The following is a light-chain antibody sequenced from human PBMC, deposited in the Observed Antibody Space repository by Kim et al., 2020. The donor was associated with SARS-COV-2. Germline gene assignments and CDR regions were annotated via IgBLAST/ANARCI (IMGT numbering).Light chain of an antibody. CDR3: QKYRGT. Sequence: SLSASIGNRVTITCRASKDISNLLAWYQQKPGKVPQLVIYAASTLQSGVPSRFSGSGFGTDFTLTISSLQPEDVATYYCQKYRGTFGQGTKVDIK. V-gene: IGKV1-27*01. CDR2: AAS. CDR1: KDISNL. J-gene: IGKJ1*01.